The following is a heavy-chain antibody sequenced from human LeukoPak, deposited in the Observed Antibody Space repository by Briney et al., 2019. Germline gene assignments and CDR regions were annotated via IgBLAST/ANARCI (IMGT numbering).Heavy chain of an antibody. CDR3: ARAGGGGEGLWFGELGLAYYYYMDV. CDR1: GGSISSGSYY. Sequence: SETLSLTCTVSGGSISSGSYYWSWIRQPAGKGLEWIGRIYTSGSTNYSPSLKSRVTISVDTSKNQFSLKLSSVTAADTAVYYCARAGGGGEGLWFGELGLAYYYYMDVWGKGTTVTISS. CDR2: IYTSGST. V-gene: IGHV4-61*02. J-gene: IGHJ6*03. D-gene: IGHD3-10*01.